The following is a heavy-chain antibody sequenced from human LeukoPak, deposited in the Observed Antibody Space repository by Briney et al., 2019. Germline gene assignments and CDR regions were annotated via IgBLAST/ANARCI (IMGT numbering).Heavy chain of an antibody. CDR1: GFPFNTYT. Sequence: GGSLRLSCAASGFPFNTYTFNWVRQAPGRGLEWVAYISVSTTTTYYAYSVRGLFTIYRDNAKNTLYLQMNSLRDDDTAMYYCVRDVWQLTATYFDLWGQGTLVTVSS. CDR3: VRDVWQLTATYFDL. V-gene: IGHV3-48*02. J-gene: IGHJ4*02. CDR2: ISVSTTTT. D-gene: IGHD2-21*02.